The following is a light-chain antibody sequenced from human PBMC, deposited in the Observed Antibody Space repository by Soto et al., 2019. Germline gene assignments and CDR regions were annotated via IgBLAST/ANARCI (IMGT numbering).Light chain of an antibody. CDR3: QSYDRSLTGV. CDR1: SSNIGADFD. Sequence: QSVLTQPPSVSGAPGQRITISCTGSSSNIGADFDVYWYQQLPGTAPKLLIYGNTNRPSGVPDRFCGSKSGTSASLAITGLQAEDEADYYCQSYDRSLTGVFGTGTKVTVL. J-gene: IGLJ1*01. V-gene: IGLV1-40*01. CDR2: GNT.